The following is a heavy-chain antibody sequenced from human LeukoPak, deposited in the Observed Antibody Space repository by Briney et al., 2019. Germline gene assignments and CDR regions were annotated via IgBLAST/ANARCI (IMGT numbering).Heavy chain of an antibody. CDR1: RVTFNNYA. V-gene: IGHV3-30*09. J-gene: IGHJ4*02. Sequence: GRSLRLSCAASRVTFNNYALHWVRQAPGKGLEWLAAVSDDGYTKYYVDSVKGRFAISRDNSNSTLYLQMNSLRPDDTAVYYCAREGIYFDSWGQGSLVTVSS. CDR3: AREGIYFDS. D-gene: IGHD3-10*01. CDR2: VSDDGYTK.